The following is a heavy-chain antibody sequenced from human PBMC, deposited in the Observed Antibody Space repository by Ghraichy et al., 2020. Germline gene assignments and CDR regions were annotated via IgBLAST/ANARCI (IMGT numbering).Heavy chain of an antibody. CDR1: GFTFSSYD. V-gene: IGHV3-13*04. J-gene: IGHJ4*02. CDR2: IGTAVDT. D-gene: IGHD1-1*01. CDR3: ARGTNGRFDY. Sequence: GGSLRLSCAASGFTFSSYDMHWVRQATGKGLEWVSAIGTAVDTYYPGSVKGRFAVSRENAKNSLYLQINNLRAGDTAVYYCARGTNGRFDYWGQGTLVTVSS.